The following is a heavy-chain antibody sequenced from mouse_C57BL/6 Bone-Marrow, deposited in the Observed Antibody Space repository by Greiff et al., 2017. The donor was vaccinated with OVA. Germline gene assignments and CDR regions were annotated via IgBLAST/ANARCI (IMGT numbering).Heavy chain of an antibody. J-gene: IGHJ3*01. D-gene: IGHD2-2*01. Sequence: QVQLQQPGAELVKPGASVKLSCKASGYTFTSYWMHWVKQRPGQGLEWIGMIPPNSGSTNYNEKFKSKATLTVDKASSTAYMQRSSLTSEDSAVDYCARGGYGYDVEGFAYWGQGTLVTVSA. CDR3: ARGGYGYDVEGFAY. CDR1: GYTFTSYW. V-gene: IGHV1-64*01. CDR2: IPPNSGST.